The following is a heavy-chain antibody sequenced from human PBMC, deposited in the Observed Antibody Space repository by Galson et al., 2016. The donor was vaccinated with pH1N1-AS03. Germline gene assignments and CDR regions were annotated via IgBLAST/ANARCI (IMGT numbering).Heavy chain of an antibody. CDR3: ASWALSCSTASCWGAYYFDY. CDR1: GDSMDSSSYH. J-gene: IGHJ4*02. V-gene: IGHV4-39*07. D-gene: IGHD2-2*01. Sequence: ETLSLTCSVSGDSMDSSSYHWGWIRQPPGKGLEWIGTVYYSGRTYYNPSLKSRVTISVDTSKNQFSLKVTSVTAADTAVYYCASWALSCSTASCWGAYYFDYWGQGTLVTVSS. CDR2: VYYSGRT.